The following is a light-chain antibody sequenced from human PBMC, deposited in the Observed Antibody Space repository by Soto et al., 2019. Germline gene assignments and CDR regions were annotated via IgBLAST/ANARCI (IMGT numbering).Light chain of an antibody. J-gene: IGLJ1*01. CDR3: SLYISGSTYV. CDR1: SSDVGSYNR. Sequence: QSVLTQPPSVSGSPGQSVTISCTGTSSDVGSYNRLSWYQQPPGTAPKLIMYEVNTRPSGVPDRFSGSKSGSTASLTISGVQAEDEADYYCSLYISGSTYVFGTGTKLTLL. CDR2: EVN. V-gene: IGLV2-18*01.